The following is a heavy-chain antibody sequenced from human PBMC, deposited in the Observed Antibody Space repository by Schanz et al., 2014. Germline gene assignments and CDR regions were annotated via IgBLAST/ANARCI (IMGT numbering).Heavy chain of an antibody. D-gene: IGHD3-22*01. J-gene: IGHJ4*02. CDR3: AKDISDTSGKDDY. Sequence: EVQLVESGGTLVRPGGSLRLSCAASGFTFSTYAMAWVRQAPGKGLEWVSSINTGGDSTYYADSVKGRFTISRDNSRDTVYLQMNSLRVEDSAIYYCAKDISDTSGKDDYWGQGTLXTVSS. V-gene: IGHV3-23*04. CDR2: INTGGDST. CDR1: GFTFSTYA.